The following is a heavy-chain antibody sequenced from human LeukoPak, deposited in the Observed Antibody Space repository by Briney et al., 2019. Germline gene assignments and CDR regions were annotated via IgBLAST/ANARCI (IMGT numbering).Heavy chain of an antibody. J-gene: IGHJ6*03. CDR1: GGSFSSYY. CDR3: ARRVGGITVVTNSSYYIDV. D-gene: IGHD3-16*01. CDR2: IYTSGST. V-gene: IGHV4-4*09. Sequence: PSETLSLTCAVSGGSFSSYYWTWIRQPPGKGLEWIGEIYTSGSTNYNPSLKSRVTISVDTSKNQFSLTLSSVTAADTAVYYCARRVGGITVVTNSSYYIDVWGRGTRVTVTS.